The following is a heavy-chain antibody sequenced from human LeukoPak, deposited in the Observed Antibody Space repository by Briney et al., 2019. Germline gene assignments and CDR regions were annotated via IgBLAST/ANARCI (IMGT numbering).Heavy chain of an antibody. D-gene: IGHD2-15*01. CDR2: IYYTGRT. CDR1: GGSISSSNYY. CDR3: ARDNIVVVAATKAYYFDY. Sequence: SETLSLTCTLSGGSISSSNYYWGWIRQPPGKGLEWIGSIYYTGRTYYYPSLKSRVTISVDTSKNQFSLKLSSVTAADTAVYYCARDNIVVVAATKAYYFDYWGQGTLVTVSS. V-gene: IGHV4-39*07. J-gene: IGHJ4*02.